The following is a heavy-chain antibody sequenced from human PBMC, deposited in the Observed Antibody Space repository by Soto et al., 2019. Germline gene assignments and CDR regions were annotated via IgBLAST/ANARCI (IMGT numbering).Heavy chain of an antibody. Sequence: QVQLVQSGAEVKKPGASVKVSCKASGYTFTSYGISWVRQAPGQGLEWMGWISAYNGNTNYAQKLQGRVTMTTDTSTSTAYMELRSLRSDDTAVYYCARVPRYNWNLYYYYYYYMDVWGKGTTVTVSS. D-gene: IGHD1-20*01. V-gene: IGHV1-18*01. J-gene: IGHJ6*03. CDR1: GYTFTSYG. CDR3: ARVPRYNWNLYYYYYYYMDV. CDR2: ISAYNGNT.